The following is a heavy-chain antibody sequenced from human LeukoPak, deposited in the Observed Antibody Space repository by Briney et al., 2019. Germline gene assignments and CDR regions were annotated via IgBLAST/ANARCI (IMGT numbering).Heavy chain of an antibody. J-gene: IGHJ2*01. CDR2: IWYDGSNK. D-gene: IGHD3-22*01. V-gene: IGHV3-33*01. CDR3: ARSREDSSGYYSL. CDR1: GFTFSSYG. Sequence: PGRSLRLSCAASGFTFSSYGMHWVRQAPGKGLEWVAIIWYDGSNKYYADSVKGRFTISRDNSKNTLYLQMNSLRAEDTAVYYCARSREDSSGYYSLWGRGTLVTVSS.